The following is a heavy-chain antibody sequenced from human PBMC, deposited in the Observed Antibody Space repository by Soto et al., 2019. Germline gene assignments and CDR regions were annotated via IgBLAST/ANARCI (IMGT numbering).Heavy chain of an antibody. J-gene: IGHJ5*02. CDR1: GGSISSSSYY. CDR3: ARHRRRAAGNWFDP. D-gene: IGHD6-25*01. V-gene: IGHV4-39*01. Sequence: QLQLQESGPGLVKPSETLSLTCTVSGGSISSSSYYWGWIRQPPGKGLEWIGSIYYSGSTYYNPSLKSRVTISVDTSKNQFSLKLSKVTAADTAVYYCARHRRRAAGNWFDPWGQGTLVTVSS. CDR2: IYYSGST.